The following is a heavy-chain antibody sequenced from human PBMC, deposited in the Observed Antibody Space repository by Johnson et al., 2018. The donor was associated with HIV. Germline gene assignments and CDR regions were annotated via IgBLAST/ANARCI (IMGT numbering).Heavy chain of an antibody. J-gene: IGHJ3*02. CDR3: ARMGGYVVVDAFDI. Sequence: VQLVESGGGVVQPGRSLRLSCTASGFTFGDYAMSWFRQAPGKGLEWVGFIRSKAYGGTTEYAASVKGRFIISRDNAKNSLYLQMNSLRAEDTALYYCARMGGYVVVDAFDIWGQGTMVTVSS. CDR1: GFTFGDYA. D-gene: IGHD5-12*01. CDR2: IRSKAYGGTT. V-gene: IGHV3-49*03.